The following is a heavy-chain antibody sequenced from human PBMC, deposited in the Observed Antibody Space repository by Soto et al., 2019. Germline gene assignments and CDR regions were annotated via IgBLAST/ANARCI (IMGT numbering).Heavy chain of an antibody. CDR1: GGSISSYY. Sequence: PSETLSLTCTVSGGSISSYYWSWIRQPPGKGLEWIGYIYYSGSTNYNPSLKSRVTISVDTSKNQFSLKLSSVTAADTAVYYCARYLTVTTDYYYRKDVSGQGSTVTVSS. CDR2: IYYSGST. J-gene: IGHJ6*02. D-gene: IGHD4-4*01. V-gene: IGHV4-59*01. CDR3: ARYLTVTTDYYYRKDV.